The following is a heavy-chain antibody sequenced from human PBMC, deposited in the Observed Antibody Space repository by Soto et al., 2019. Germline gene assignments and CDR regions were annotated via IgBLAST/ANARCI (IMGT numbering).Heavy chain of an antibody. CDR1: GGSFSGYY. Sequence: SETLSLTCAVYGGSFSGYYWSWIRQPPGKGLEWIGEINHSGSTNYNPSLKSRVTISVDTSKNQFSLKLSSVTAEDTAVYYCAGGPPYYDFWSGYYNHWGQGTLVTVSS. J-gene: IGHJ5*02. CDR3: AGGPPYYDFWSGYYNH. D-gene: IGHD3-3*01. V-gene: IGHV4-34*01. CDR2: INHSGST.